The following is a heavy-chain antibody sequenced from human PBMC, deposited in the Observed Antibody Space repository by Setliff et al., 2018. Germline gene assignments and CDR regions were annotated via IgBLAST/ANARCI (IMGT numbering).Heavy chain of an antibody. CDR2: IFYSGSS. V-gene: IGHV4-59*01. CDR3: ARLPRTVTHFDY. J-gene: IGHJ4*02. CDR1: DVSIRSYY. D-gene: IGHD4-17*01. Sequence: PSETLSLTCTVSDVSIRSYYWSWIRQPPGKGLEWIGYIFYSGSSNYNPSLQSRVSISVDTSKNQLSLKLDSLTAADTAVYFCARLPRTVTHFDYWGQGALVTVSS.